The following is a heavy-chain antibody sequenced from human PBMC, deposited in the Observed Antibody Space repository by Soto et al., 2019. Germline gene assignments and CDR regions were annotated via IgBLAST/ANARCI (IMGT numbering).Heavy chain of an antibody. Sequence: VKVSCKASGYTFTSYVISWVRQAPGQGLEWMGWISAYNGNTNYAQKLQGRVTMTTDTSTSTAYMELRSLRSDDTAVYYCARDLHYYDSSGYSPWGQGTLVTSPQ. CDR2: ISAYNGNT. CDR1: GYTFTSYV. J-gene: IGHJ5*02. V-gene: IGHV1-18*01. D-gene: IGHD3-22*01. CDR3: ARDLHYYDSSGYSP.